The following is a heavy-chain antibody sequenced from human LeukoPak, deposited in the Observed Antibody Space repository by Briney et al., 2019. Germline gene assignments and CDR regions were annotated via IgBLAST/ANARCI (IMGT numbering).Heavy chain of an antibody. CDR1: GYTFTSYY. V-gene: IGHV1-46*01. J-gene: IGHJ5*02. CDR2: INPSGGST. Sequence: ASVKVSCKASGYTFTSYYMHWVRQAPGQGLEWMGIINPSGGSTSYAQKFQGRVTMTRDTSTSTVYMELSSLRSEDTAVYYCARERAKGIVVVIEDWFDPWGQGTLVTVSS. D-gene: IGHD3-22*01. CDR3: ARERAKGIVVVIEDWFDP.